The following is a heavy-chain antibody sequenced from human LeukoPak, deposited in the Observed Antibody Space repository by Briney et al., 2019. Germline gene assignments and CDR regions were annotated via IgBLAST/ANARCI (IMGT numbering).Heavy chain of an antibody. V-gene: IGHV3-23*01. J-gene: IGHJ4*02. CDR2: ISVGGGDT. CDR1: GFIFSSYV. CDR3: AKLNLGEMAYFDS. D-gene: IGHD2-21*01. Sequence: PGGSLRLSCEASGFIFSSYVMGWVRQAPGKGLEWVSSISVGGGDTFTADSVKGRFTITRENSKNTLYLQMMGLGVEDTAIYYCAKLNLGEMAYFDSWGQGILVTVSS.